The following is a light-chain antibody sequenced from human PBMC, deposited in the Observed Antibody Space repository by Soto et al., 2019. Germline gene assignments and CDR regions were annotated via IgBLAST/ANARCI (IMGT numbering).Light chain of an antibody. CDR3: SSYTSSSTWV. Sequence: QSALTQPASVSGSPGQSITISCTGTSSDVGGYNYVSWYQHHPGKAPKLMIYEVSNRPSGVSNRFSGSKSGNTASLTISGLQAEDEPDYYCSSYTSSSTWVFGRGTKLTVL. J-gene: IGLJ3*02. CDR1: SSDVGGYNY. CDR2: EVS. V-gene: IGLV2-14*01.